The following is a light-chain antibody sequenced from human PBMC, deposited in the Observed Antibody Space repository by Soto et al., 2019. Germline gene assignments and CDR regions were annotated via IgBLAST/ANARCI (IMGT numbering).Light chain of an antibody. CDR3: ATWDDSLNGPV. CDR1: TSNIGSNS. CDR2: NNN. V-gene: IGLV1-44*01. Sequence: QSVLTQPPSASGTPGQRVSISCSGSTSNIGSNSVNWYQQVPGTAPKLLIYNNNLRPSGVPDRFSGSKSGTSASLAISGLQSEDEADFYCATWDDSLNGPVFGGGTQLTVL. J-gene: IGLJ3*02.